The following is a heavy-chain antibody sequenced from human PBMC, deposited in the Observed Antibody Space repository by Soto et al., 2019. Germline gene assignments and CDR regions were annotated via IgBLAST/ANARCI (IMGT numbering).Heavy chain of an antibody. CDR1: GFTVSSNY. V-gene: IGHV3-53*04. CDR3: ARDRQSSGWLYAFDI. D-gene: IGHD6-19*01. Sequence: EVQLVESGGGLVQPGGSLRLSCAASGFTVSSNYMSWVRQAPGKGLEWVSVIFTGGSTYYADSVKGRFTISRHSSMNTVYLQMDSLRAEDTAVYYCARDRQSSGWLYAFDIWGQGTMVTVSS. J-gene: IGHJ3*02. CDR2: IFTGGST.